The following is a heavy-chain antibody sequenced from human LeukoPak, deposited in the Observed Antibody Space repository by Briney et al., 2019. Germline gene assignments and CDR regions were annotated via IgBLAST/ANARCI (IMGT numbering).Heavy chain of an antibody. D-gene: IGHD6-19*01. J-gene: IGHJ3*02. CDR1: GGSLSSYY. CDR3: ARYSSGWLDAFDI. CDR2: IYYSGST. Sequence: PSETLSLTCTVSGGSLSSYYWSWIRQPPGKGLEWIGYIYYSGSTNYNPSLKSRVTISVDTSKNQFSLKLSSVTAADTAVYYCARYSSGWLDAFDIWGQGTMVTVSS. V-gene: IGHV4-59*08.